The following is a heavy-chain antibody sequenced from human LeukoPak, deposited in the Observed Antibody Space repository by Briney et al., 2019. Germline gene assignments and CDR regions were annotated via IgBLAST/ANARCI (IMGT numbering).Heavy chain of an antibody. CDR1: GYTFTSYG. D-gene: IGHD6-13*01. CDR2: ISAYNGNT. Sequence: ASVKVSCKASGYTFTSYGISWVRQAPGQGLEWMGWISAYNGNTNYAQKLQGRVTMTTATSTSTAYMELRSLRSDDTAVYYCARAISYRSSWYFDYWGQGTLVTVSS. V-gene: IGHV1-18*01. CDR3: ARAISYRSSWYFDY. J-gene: IGHJ4*02.